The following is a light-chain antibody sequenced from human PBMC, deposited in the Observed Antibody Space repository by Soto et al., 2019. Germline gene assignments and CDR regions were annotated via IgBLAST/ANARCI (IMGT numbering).Light chain of an antibody. V-gene: IGLV2-23*02. CDR3: CSYAGSSTSYV. CDR2: EVS. Sequence: QSALTQPASVSGSPGQSITISCTGTSSDVGSYNLVSWYQQQPGKAPKLMIYEVSKRPSGVSNRFSCSKSGNTASLTISGLQAEDEADYYCCSYAGSSTSYVFGTGTKVTVL. J-gene: IGLJ1*01. CDR1: SSDVGSYNL.